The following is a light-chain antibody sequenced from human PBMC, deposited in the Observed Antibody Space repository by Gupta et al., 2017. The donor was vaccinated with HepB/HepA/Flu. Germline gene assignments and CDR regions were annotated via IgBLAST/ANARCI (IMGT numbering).Light chain of an antibody. CDR1: QSVTSSY. Sequence: EIVLTQSPGTLSLFPGERATLSCRASQSVTSSYLAWYQQKPGQAPRLLIYAASNRATGIPDRFSGSGSGTDFTLTITTLEPEDVAVYFCQQYGSSSLTFGGGTTVEIK. CDR2: AAS. V-gene: IGKV3-20*01. CDR3: QQYGSSSLT. J-gene: IGKJ4*01.